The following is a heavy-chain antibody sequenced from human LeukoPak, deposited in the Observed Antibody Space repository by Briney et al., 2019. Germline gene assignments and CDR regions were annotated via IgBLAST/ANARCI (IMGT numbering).Heavy chain of an antibody. J-gene: IGHJ6*03. V-gene: IGHV1-69*06. CDR3: ASGYSYQDYYYYMDV. CDR1: GYTFTSYG. CDR2: IIPIVGTA. D-gene: IGHD5-18*01. Sequence: ASVKVSCKTSGYTFTSYGITWVRQAPGQGLEWMGGIIPIVGTANYAQKFQGRVTITADKSTSTAYMELSSLRSEDTAVYYCASGYSYQDYYYYMDVWGKGTTVTVSS.